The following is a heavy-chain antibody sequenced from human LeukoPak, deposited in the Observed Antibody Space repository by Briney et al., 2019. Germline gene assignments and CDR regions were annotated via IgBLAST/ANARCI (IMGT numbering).Heavy chain of an antibody. D-gene: IGHD3-10*01. CDR1: GGSISSYY. Sequence: SETLSLTCTVSGGSISSYYWSWIRQPPGKGLEWIGYIYTSGSTNYNPSLKSRVTMSVDTSKNQFSLKLSSVTAADTAVYYCARAKSYGSGSYYGLSYWGQGTLVTVSS. CDR2: IYTSGST. V-gene: IGHV4-4*08. J-gene: IGHJ4*02. CDR3: ARAKSYGSGSYYGLSY.